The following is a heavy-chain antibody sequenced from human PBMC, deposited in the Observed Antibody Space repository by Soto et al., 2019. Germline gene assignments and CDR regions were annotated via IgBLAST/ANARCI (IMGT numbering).Heavy chain of an antibody. J-gene: IGHJ3*02. CDR3: ARDDYGGDALAI. V-gene: IGHV4-34*01. CDR1: GGSFSGYY. D-gene: IGHD4-17*01. Sequence: PSETLSLTCAVYGGSFSGYYWSWIRQPPGKGLEWIGEINHSGSTNYNPSLKSRVTISVDTSKNQFSLKLSSVTAADTAVYYCARDDYGGDALAIWGQGTMVTVSS. CDR2: INHSGST.